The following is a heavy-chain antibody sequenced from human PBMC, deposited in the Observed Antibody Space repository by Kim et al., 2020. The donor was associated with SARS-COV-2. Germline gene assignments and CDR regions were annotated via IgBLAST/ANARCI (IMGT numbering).Heavy chain of an antibody. D-gene: IGHD1-7*01. CDR3: VRDPPRALELFDH. Sequence: GGSLRLSCAASGFTFTIYWMHWVRQAPGKGLVWVSHIDHDGSTTNYADSVKGRFTISRDNAKNTLYLEMNSLRAEDTAVYYCVRDPPRALELFDHWGQGTLVTVSS. V-gene: IGHV3-74*01. J-gene: IGHJ4*02. CDR2: IDHDGSTT. CDR1: GFTFTIYW.